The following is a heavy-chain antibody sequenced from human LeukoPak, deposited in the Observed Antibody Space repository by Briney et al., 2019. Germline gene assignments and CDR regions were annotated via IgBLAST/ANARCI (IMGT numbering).Heavy chain of an antibody. J-gene: IGHJ4*02. D-gene: IGHD4-17*01. CDR3: TRDRTTVNLFDY. V-gene: IGHV3-74*01. CDR1: GFTFSSYW. Sequence: GRSVRLSCAASGFTFSSYWMHWVRQAPGKGLVWVSRISTDGSTTGYADSVKGRFTISRDNAKNTLYLQMNSLRAEDTAVYYCTRDRTTVNLFDYWGQGILVTVSP. CDR2: ISTDGSTT.